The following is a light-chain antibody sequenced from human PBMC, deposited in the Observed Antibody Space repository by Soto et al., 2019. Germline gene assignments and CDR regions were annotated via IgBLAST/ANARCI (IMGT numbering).Light chain of an antibody. J-gene: IGLJ1*01. CDR2: GNS. CDR1: RSNIGTGYD. Sequence: SALTQPPSVSGAPGQRVTISCTGSRSNIGTGYDVHWYQQLPGTAPKLLIYGNSNRPSGVPDRFSGSKSGTSASLAITGLQAEDEADYYCQSYDSSLSEYVFGTGTKVTVL. V-gene: IGLV1-40*01. CDR3: QSYDSSLSEYV.